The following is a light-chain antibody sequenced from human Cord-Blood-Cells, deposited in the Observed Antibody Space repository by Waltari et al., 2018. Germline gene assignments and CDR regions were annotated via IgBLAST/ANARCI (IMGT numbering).Light chain of an antibody. CDR3: QQYNSYPFT. J-gene: IGKJ3*01. CDR1: QRISSW. Sequence: DIQMTQSPSTRSASVGDRVTITCRASQRISSWLAWYQQKPGKAPKLLIYDASSLESGVPSRFSGSGSGTEFTLTISSLQPDDFATYYCQQYNSYPFTFGPGTKVDIK. CDR2: DAS. V-gene: IGKV1-5*01.